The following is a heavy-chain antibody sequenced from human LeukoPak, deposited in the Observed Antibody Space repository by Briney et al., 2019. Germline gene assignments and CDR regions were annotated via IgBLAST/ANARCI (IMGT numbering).Heavy chain of an antibody. J-gene: IGHJ4*02. CDR2: IWSDGTNR. CDR1: GFTFNHYG. Sequence: PGRSLTLSCAATGFTFNHYGMHWVRQAPGKGLEWVVVIWSDGTNRYYADSVKGRFTISRDDSRNTVYLQMNSLRPEDTGVYYCARDAQRGFDYSNSLQYWGQGTPVTVST. D-gene: IGHD4-11*01. V-gene: IGHV3-33*01. CDR3: ARDAQRGFDYSNSLQY.